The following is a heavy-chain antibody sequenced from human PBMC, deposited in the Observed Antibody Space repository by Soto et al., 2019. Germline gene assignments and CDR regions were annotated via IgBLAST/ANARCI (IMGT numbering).Heavy chain of an antibody. Sequence: EVQLVESGGGLVQPGGSLRLSCAASGFTFSSYWMSWVRQAPGKGLEWVANIKQDGSEKYYVDSVKGRFTISRDNAKNSLYLQMNSLRAEDTAVYYCARDLSMTTVTTLGYWGQRTLVTVSS. D-gene: IGHD4-17*01. J-gene: IGHJ4*02. CDR1: GFTFSSYW. V-gene: IGHV3-7*01. CDR3: ARDLSMTTVTTLGY. CDR2: IKQDGSEK.